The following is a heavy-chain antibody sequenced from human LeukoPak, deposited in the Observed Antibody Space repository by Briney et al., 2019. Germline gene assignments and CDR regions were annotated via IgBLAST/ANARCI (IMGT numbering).Heavy chain of an antibody. V-gene: IGHV1-2*02. Sequence: GASVKVSCKASGYTFTGYYMHWVRQAPGQGLEWMGWINPNSGGTNYAQKFQGRVTMTRDTSISTAYMELSRLRSDDTAVYYCARWGSGGSYSTGDGYWGQGTLVTVSS. CDR3: ARWGSGGSYSTGDGY. CDR1: GYTFTGYY. J-gene: IGHJ4*02. CDR2: INPNSGGT. D-gene: IGHD1-26*01.